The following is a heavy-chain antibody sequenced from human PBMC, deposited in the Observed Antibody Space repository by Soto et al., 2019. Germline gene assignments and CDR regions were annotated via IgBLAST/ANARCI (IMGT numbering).Heavy chain of an antibody. J-gene: IGHJ1*01. CDR2: ISSSGSTI. CDR3: AKDGLYSAVVVFQH. CDR1: GFTFSDYY. V-gene: IGHV3-11*01. Sequence: GGSLRLSCAASGFTFSDYYMSWIRQAPGKGLEWVSYISSSGSTIYYADSVKGRFTISRDNAKNSLYLQMNSLRAEDTAVYYCAKDGLYSAVVVFQHWGQGTLVTVSS. D-gene: IGHD2-15*01.